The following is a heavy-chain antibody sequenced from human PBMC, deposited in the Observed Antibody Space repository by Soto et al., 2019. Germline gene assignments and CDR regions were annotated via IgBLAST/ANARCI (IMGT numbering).Heavy chain of an antibody. CDR2: STHTGNT. CDR1: GYAFPHYV. CDR3: ARSGAPPLDS. D-gene: IGHD1-26*01. J-gene: IGHJ5*02. V-gene: IGHV1-18*01. Sequence: QVRLVQSGPEVKKPGASVKVSRKTSGYAFPHYVINWVRQAPGHGLEWMGFSTHTGNTNYAQNFQGRVVLTTATSTSTAYMEVTSLRSDDTAVYYCARSGAPPLDSWGQGTPVTVSS.